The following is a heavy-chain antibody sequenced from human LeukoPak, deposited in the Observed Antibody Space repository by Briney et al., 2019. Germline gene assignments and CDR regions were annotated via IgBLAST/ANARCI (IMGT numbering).Heavy chain of an antibody. V-gene: IGHV3-13*01. CDR1: GFTFSSHD. Sequence: GGSLRLSCAASGFTFSSHDMHWARQPTGKGLEWVSVIGTAGNTYYADSVKGRFTISRENAKNSLYLQMDNLRAGDTAVYYCARSKSYSSGWTDFDYWGQGTLVAVSS. CDR2: IGTAGNT. CDR3: ARSKSYSSGWTDFDY. J-gene: IGHJ4*02. D-gene: IGHD6-19*01.